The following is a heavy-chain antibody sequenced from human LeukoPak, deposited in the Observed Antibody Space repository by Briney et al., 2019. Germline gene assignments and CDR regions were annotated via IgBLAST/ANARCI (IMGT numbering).Heavy chain of an antibody. CDR3: VRLSYESGVYKPYYYMDV. Sequence: PGGSLRLSCAASGFTFSSYSMNWVRQAPGKGLEWVSYISSSSSTIYYADSVKGRFTISRDNAKNSLYLQMNSLRAEDTAVYYCVRLSYESGVYKPYYYMDVWGKGTTVTISS. CDR1: GFTFSSYS. CDR2: ISSSSSTI. V-gene: IGHV3-48*01. D-gene: IGHD3-22*01. J-gene: IGHJ6*03.